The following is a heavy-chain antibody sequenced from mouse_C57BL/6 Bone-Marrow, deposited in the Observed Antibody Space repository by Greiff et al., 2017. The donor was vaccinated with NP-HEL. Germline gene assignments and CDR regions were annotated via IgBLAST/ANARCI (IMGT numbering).Heavy chain of an antibody. CDR1: GYSFTDYN. V-gene: IGHV1-9*01. CDR2: ILPGSGST. Sequence: QVQLQQSGPELVKPGASVKISCKASGYSFTDYNMNWVKQSNGKSLEWIGEILPGSGSTNYNEKFKGKATFTADTSSNTAYMQLSSLTTEDSAIYYCARLGPWVWGTGTTVTVSS. D-gene: IGHD4-1*01. J-gene: IGHJ1*03. CDR3: ARLGPWV.